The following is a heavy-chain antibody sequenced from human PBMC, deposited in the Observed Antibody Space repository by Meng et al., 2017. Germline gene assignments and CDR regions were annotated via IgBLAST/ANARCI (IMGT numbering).Heavy chain of an antibody. CDR2: INAGNGNT. D-gene: IGHD3-3*01. Sequence: QVQIVQCGAGVKKPGASVKVSCKASGYTFTSYAMHWVRQAPGQRLEWMGWINAGNGNTKYSQKFQGRVTITRDTSASTAYMELSSLRSEDTAVYYCARVLPATIFGVVIDSWFDPWGQGTLVTVSS. CDR3: ARVLPATIFGVVIDSWFDP. CDR1: GYTFTSYA. V-gene: IGHV1-3*01. J-gene: IGHJ5*02.